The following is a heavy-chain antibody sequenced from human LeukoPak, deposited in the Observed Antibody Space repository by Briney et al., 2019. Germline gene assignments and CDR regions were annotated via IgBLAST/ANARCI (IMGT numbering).Heavy chain of an antibody. CDR3: ARHRQGDLVVAGEFDY. D-gene: IGHD2-15*01. J-gene: IGHJ4*02. CDR1: GGSISSSSYY. Sequence: NSSETLSLTCTVSGGSISSSSYYWGWIRQPPGKGLEWIGSIYYSGSTYYNPSLKSRVTISVDTSKNQFSLKLSSVTAADTAVYYCARHRQGDLVVAGEFDYWGQGTLVTVSS. V-gene: IGHV4-39*01. CDR2: IYYSGST.